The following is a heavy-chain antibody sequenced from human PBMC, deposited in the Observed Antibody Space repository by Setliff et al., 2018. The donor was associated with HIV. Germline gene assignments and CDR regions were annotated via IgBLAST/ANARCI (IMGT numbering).Heavy chain of an antibody. V-gene: IGHV4-4*02. D-gene: IGHD3-22*01. CDR3: ARSRIRGYYGSTSYWEYFQH. CDR2: IYHSGST. CDR1: GGSISSSNW. Sequence: PSETLSLTCAVSGGSISSSNWWSWVRQPPGKGLEWIGEIYHSGSTNYNPSLKSRVTISLDKSKNQFSLKLSSVTAADTAVYYCARSRIRGYYGSTSYWEYFQHWGQGTLVTVSS. J-gene: IGHJ1*01.